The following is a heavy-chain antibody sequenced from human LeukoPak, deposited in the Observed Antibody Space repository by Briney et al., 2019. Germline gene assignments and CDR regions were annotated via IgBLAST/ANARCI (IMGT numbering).Heavy chain of an antibody. CDR1: GYTFTSYG. Sequence: ASVKVSCKASGYTFTSYGISWVRQAPGQGLEWMGWISAYNGNTNYAQKLKGRVTMTTDTSTSTAYMELRSLRSDDTAVYYCARDRGWGNYYDSSGYYLSGPSYWGQGTLVTVSS. J-gene: IGHJ4*02. D-gene: IGHD3-22*01. CDR3: ARDRGWGNYYDSSGYYLSGPSY. V-gene: IGHV1-18*01. CDR2: ISAYNGNT.